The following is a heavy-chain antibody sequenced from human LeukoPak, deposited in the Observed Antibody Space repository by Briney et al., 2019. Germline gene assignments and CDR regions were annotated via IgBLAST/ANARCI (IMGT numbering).Heavy chain of an antibody. V-gene: IGHV1-69*13. J-gene: IGHJ5*02. CDR3: ASVVVPAAMGEIINWFDP. CDR1: GGTFSSYA. Sequence: SVKVSCKASGGTFSSYAISWVRQAPGQGLEWMGGIIPIFGTANYAQKLQGRVTITADESTSTAYMELSSLRSEDTAVYYCASVVVPAAMGEIINWFDPWGQGTLVTVSS. D-gene: IGHD2-2*01. CDR2: IIPIFGTA.